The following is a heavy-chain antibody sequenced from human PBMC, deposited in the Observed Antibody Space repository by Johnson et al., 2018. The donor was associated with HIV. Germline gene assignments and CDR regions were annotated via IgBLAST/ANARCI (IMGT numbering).Heavy chain of an antibody. CDR1: GFTFDDYA. J-gene: IGHJ3*02. Sequence: VQLVESGGGLVQPGRSLRLSCAASGFTFDDYAMHWVRQAPGKGLEWVSGISWNSGSIGYADSVKGRFTISRDNAKNSLYLQMNSLRAEDTALYYWAKDMAQTSYYDAFDIWGQGTMVTVSS. V-gene: IGHV3-9*01. D-gene: IGHD2-2*01. CDR2: ISWNSGSI. CDR3: AKDMAQTSYYDAFDI.